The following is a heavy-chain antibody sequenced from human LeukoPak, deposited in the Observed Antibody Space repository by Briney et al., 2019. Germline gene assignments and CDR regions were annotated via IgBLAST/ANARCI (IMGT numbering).Heavy chain of an antibody. J-gene: IGHJ4*02. D-gene: IGHD3-9*01. CDR1: GYTFTAYY. CDR2: INPNSGDT. CDR3: AGGMTGGDY. V-gene: IGHV1-2*02. Sequence: SVKVSCKASGYTFTAYYIHWVRQAPGQGLEWMGWINPNSGDTNCAQKFQGRVTMTRDTSISTAYMELGRLKSDDTALYYCAGGMTGGDYRGQGTLVTVSS.